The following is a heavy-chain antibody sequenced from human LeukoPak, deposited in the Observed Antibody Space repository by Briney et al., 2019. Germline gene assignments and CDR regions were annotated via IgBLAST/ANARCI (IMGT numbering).Heavy chain of an antibody. V-gene: IGHV4-39*02. Sequence: SETLSLTCTVPGDSISTGNSYWGWIRQPPGKGLEWIGSIYYSGNTYYNASLKSRVTISVDTSKNQFSLKLTSVTAADTAVYYCARDPSGDDYGDYGWNFDLWGRGTLVTVSS. D-gene: IGHD4-17*01. J-gene: IGHJ2*01. CDR1: GDSISTGNSY. CDR2: IYYSGNT. CDR3: ARDPSGDDYGDYGWNFDL.